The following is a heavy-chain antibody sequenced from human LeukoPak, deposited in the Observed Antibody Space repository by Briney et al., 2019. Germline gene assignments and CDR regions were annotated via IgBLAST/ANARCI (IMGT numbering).Heavy chain of an antibody. CDR2: INPKSGGT. CDR3: ARGPLVRGVIN. J-gene: IGHJ4*02. V-gene: IGHV1-2*02. D-gene: IGHD3-10*01. CDR1: GYTFTGYY. Sequence: ASVKVSCKASGYTFTGYYMHWVRQAPGQGLEWMGWINPKSGGTNYAQKFQRRVTMTRDTAISTAYMELSRLRSDETAVYYCARGPLVRGVINWGQGTLVTVSS.